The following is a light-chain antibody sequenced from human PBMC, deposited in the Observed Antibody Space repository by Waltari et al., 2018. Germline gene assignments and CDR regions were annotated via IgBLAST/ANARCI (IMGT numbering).Light chain of an antibody. CDR1: RSVLYNSNNKNY. CDR2: WAS. V-gene: IGKV4-1*01. CDR3: QQYYSSPIS. Sequence: EIVMTQSPDSLAVSLGERAAINCKSSRSVLYNSNNKNYLAWYKQKPRQPPNLLINWASSRESGVPDRFSGSGSGTDFTLTISSLQAEDVAVYYCQQYYSSPISFGQGTRLEIK. J-gene: IGKJ5*01.